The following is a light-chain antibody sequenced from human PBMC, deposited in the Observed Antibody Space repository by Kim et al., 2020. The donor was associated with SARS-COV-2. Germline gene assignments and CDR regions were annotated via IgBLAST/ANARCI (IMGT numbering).Light chain of an antibody. CDR3: QTWGSGWV. J-gene: IGLJ3*02. Sequence: SGSLGASVKLTCTLSSGHSSYAIAWHQQQPEKGPRYLMKLNSDGSHSKGDGIPDRFSGSSSGAERYLTISSLQSEDEADYYCQTWGSGWVFGGGT. CDR1: SGHSSYA. CDR2: LNSDGSH. V-gene: IGLV4-69*01.